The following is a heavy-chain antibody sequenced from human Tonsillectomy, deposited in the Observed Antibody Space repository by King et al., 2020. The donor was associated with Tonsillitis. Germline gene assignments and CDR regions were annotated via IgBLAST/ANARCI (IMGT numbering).Heavy chain of an antibody. V-gene: IGHV3-15*01. CDR3: TTVPRQQLVTEGFDY. J-gene: IGHJ4*02. CDR2: IKSKTDGGTK. Sequence: VQLVESGGGLVKPGGSLRLSCAASGFTFSNAWMSWVRQAPGKGLEWVGRIKSKTDGGTKDYAAPVKGRFTISRDDSKNTLYLQMNSLKTEDTAVYYCTTVPRQQLVTEGFDYWGQGTLVTVSS. CDR1: GFTFSNAW. D-gene: IGHD6-13*01.